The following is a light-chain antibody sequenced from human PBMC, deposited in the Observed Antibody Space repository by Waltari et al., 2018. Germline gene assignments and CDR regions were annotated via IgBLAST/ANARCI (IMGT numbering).Light chain of an antibody. CDR2: EVT. J-gene: IGLJ3*02. CDR3: SSYSTSSTLV. CDR1: ASDVGGYNY. Sequence: QSALTQPASVSGSPGQSITISCTGTASDVGGYNYVSWYPPHPGKAPKLRIYEVTNRPAGVFNLFSGSRSGNTASLTISGLQAEAEADYYCSSYSTSSTLVFGGGTRVTVL. V-gene: IGLV2-14*01.